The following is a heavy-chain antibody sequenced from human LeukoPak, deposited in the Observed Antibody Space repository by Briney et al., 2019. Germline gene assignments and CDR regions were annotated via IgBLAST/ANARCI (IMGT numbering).Heavy chain of an antibody. CDR2: ISSRGGTI. CDR1: GFTFSSYE. CDR3: ARISGWYCDY. Sequence: GGSLRLSCAASGFTFSSYEMNWVRQAPGEGREWISYISSRGGTIKYADSVKGRFTISRDNAKNSLYLQMNSLRAEDTAVYYCARISGWYCDYWGQGTLVTVSS. V-gene: IGHV3-48*03. D-gene: IGHD6-19*01. J-gene: IGHJ4*02.